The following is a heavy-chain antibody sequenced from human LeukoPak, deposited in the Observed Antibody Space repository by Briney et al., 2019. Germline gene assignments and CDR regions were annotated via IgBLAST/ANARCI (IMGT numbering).Heavy chain of an antibody. CDR2: ICFDGSNK. CDR1: GFSFSSYA. J-gene: IGHJ4*02. D-gene: IGHD3-22*01. Sequence: ARSLRLASAASGFSFSSYAMHWVRQAPGRGLEWVGVICFDGSNKDYAESVKGRFTISRDNSKNTLYLQMNNLRAEDTAFYYCAREEGGGYYDKTTYYYHWGQGTLVTVSS. CDR3: AREEGGGYYDKTTYYYH. V-gene: IGHV3-33*01.